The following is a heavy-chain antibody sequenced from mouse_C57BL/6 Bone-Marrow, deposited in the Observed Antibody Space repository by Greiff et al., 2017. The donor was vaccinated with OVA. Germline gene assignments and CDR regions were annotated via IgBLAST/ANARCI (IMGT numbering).Heavy chain of an antibody. D-gene: IGHD1-1*01. CDR3: ARAYGSSYTFDY. V-gene: IGHV5-16*01. Sequence: EVMLVESEGGLVQPGSSMKLSCTASGFTFSDYYMAWVRQVPEKGLEWVANINYDGSSNYYLDSLKSRFIIARDNAKNMLYLQMSSLKSEDTATYYCARAYGSSYTFDYWGQGTTLTVSS. J-gene: IGHJ2*01. CDR1: GFTFSDYY. CDR2: INYDGSSN.